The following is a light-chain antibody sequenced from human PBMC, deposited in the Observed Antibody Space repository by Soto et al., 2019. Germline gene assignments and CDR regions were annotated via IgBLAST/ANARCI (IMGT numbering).Light chain of an antibody. CDR2: EVT. CDR3: GSFAGPVWV. Sequence: QSALTQPPSASGSPGQSVTISCTGTSSDIGGYDHVSWYRQDPGQAPKVMIYEVTKRPSGVPDRFSGSKAGNTASLTVFGLQAEDEATYYCGSFAGPVWVFGGGTKLTVL. V-gene: IGLV2-8*01. J-gene: IGLJ3*02. CDR1: SSDIGGYDH.